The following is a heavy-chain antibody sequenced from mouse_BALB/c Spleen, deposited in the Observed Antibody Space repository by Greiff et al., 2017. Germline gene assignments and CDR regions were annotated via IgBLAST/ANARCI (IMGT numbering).Heavy chain of an antibody. Sequence: VQLQQSGPELVKPGASVRISCKASGYTFTSYYIHWVKQRPGQGLEWIGWIYPGNVNTKYNEKFKGKATLTADKSSSTAYMQLSSLTSEDSAVYFCAREIYDGYYGYAMDYWGQGTSVTVSS. J-gene: IGHJ4*01. CDR1: GYTFTSYY. V-gene: IGHV1S56*01. CDR2: IYPGNVNT. CDR3: AREIYDGYYGYAMDY. D-gene: IGHD2-3*01.